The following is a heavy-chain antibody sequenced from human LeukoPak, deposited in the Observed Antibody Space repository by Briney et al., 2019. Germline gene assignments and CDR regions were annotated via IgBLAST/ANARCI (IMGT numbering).Heavy chain of an antibody. CDR1: GYTFSRYG. CDR2: MNPNSGNT. V-gene: IGHV1-8*03. J-gene: IGHJ4*02. CDR3: ARGRCVGSTNCYYFDS. Sequence: ASVKVSCKASGYTFSRYGITWVRQATGQGLEWMGWMNPNSGNTGYAQKFQGRVTITRDTSASTAYMELSSLRSEDTAVYYCARGRCVGSTNCYYFDSWGQGTLVTVSS. D-gene: IGHD2-2*01.